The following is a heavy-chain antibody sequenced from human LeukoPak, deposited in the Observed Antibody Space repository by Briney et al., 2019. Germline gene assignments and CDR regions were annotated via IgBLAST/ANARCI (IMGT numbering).Heavy chain of an antibody. CDR1: GYTFTAYY. J-gene: IGHJ4*02. Sequence: ASVKVSCKTSGYTFTAYYIQWVRQAPGQGLEWVGWINGNSGSTNYAQKFQGRVTMTRDTSIRTAYREVNNVISDDTGVYYCVRDRYDITGPPFDRWGQGTLVTVSS. V-gene: IGHV1-2*02. CDR3: VRDRYDITGPPFDR. D-gene: IGHD3-22*01. CDR2: INGNSGST.